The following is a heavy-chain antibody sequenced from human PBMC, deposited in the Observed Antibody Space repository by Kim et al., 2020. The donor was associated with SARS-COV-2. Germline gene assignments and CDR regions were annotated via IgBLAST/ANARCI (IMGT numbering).Heavy chain of an antibody. V-gene: IGHV1-18*01. CDR1: GYTFTSYG. Sequence: ASVKVSCKASGYTFTSYGISWVRQAPGQGLEWMGWISAYNGNTNYAQKLQGRVTMTTDTSTSTAYMELRSLRSDDTAVYYCARGGGIVVVPAATDYYYYYMDVWGKGTTVTVSS. D-gene: IGHD2-2*01. J-gene: IGHJ6*03. CDR3: ARGGGIVVVPAATDYYYYYMDV. CDR2: ISAYNGNT.